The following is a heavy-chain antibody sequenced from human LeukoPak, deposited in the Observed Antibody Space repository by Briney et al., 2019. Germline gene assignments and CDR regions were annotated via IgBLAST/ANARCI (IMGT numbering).Heavy chain of an antibody. CDR3: GRDESGGYSGSFWVDY. J-gene: IGHJ4*02. Sequence: PGGSLRLSCAASGFTFSTYAMHWVRQAPGKGLEWVAVMTYDGNNKYYADSVKGRFTISRDNSKNTLYLQMNSLRAEDTAVYFCGRDESGGYSGSFWVDYWGQGTLVTVSS. V-gene: IGHV3-30*01. CDR1: GFTFSTYA. CDR2: MTYDGNNK. D-gene: IGHD1-26*01.